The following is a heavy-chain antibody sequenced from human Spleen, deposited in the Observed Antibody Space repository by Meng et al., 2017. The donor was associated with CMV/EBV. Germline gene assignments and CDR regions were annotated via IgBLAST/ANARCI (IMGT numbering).Heavy chain of an antibody. D-gene: IGHD2-2*02. J-gene: IGHJ6*02. CDR3: ARSSSLVPAAIGAYYYGMDV. Sequence: SVKVSCKASGGTISSSDISWVRQAPGQGLEWMGGIFTTTKYARKFQGRVTITTDESTNTAFMELSSLRSEDTAVYYCARSSSLVPAAIGAYYYGMDVWGQGTTVTVSS. V-gene: IGHV1-69*05. CDR1: GGTISSSD. CDR2: IFTTT.